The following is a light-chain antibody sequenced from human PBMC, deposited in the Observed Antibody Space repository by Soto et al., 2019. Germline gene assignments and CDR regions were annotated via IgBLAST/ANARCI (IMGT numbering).Light chain of an antibody. Sequence: EIVMTQSPATLSVSPGETTSPPFRASSGPGNFLAWYQQKPGQAPRLLIYYISTRATGIPARFSGSGSGTEFTLTINSLQSEDSAVYYCQQHNQWPITFGQGTRLEIK. V-gene: IGKV3D-15*01. CDR3: QQHNQWPIT. J-gene: IGKJ5*01. CDR1: SGPGNF. CDR2: YIS.